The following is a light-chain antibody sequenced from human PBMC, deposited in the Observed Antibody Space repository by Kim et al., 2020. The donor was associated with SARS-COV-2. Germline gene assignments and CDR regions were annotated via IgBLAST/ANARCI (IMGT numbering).Light chain of an antibody. J-gene: IGLJ3*02. V-gene: IGLV1-51*01. CDR3: GTWDSSLAAVV. Sequence: QKVTPPRAETNAHIGVNFYCWFQPRPRKAPRLLICDDDKRPSGISDRFSASKSGMSATLDISGLQTGDEGDYFCGTWDSSLAAVVFGGGTKLTVL. CDR1: NAHIGVNF. CDR2: DDD.